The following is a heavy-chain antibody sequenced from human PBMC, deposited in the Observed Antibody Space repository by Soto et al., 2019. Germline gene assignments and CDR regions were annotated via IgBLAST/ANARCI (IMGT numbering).Heavy chain of an antibody. CDR1: GFTFSDYY. CDR3: ARIPGNTYYFDF. CDR2: ISGSSDYT. V-gene: IGHV3-11*06. J-gene: IGHJ4*02. Sequence: QVQLVESGGGLVKPGGSLRLSCAASGFTFSDYYMSWIRQAPRKGLEWISYISGSSDYTNYADSVKGRFSISRDNAKNSVYLQVNSLRIEDTAVYYCARIPGNTYYFDFWGQGILVTVSS. D-gene: IGHD1-1*01.